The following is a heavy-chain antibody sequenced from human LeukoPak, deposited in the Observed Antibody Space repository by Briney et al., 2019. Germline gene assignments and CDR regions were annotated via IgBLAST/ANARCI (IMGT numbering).Heavy chain of an antibody. CDR2: INPKTGGT. V-gene: IGHV1-2*02. Sequence: GASVKVSCKACGNSRIFTYLHWVRRAPGQGLEWVGWINPKTGGTNVAQKFQGRVIMTRDTSISTAFLEVTSLTSDDTAVYYCARDAGAHYDYWGQGSLVAVSS. J-gene: IGHJ4*02. CDR3: ARDAGAHYDY. CDR1: GNSRIFTY.